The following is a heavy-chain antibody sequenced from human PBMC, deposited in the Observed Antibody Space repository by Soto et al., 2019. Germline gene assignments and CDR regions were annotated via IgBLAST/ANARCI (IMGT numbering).Heavy chain of an antibody. D-gene: IGHD3-22*01. V-gene: IGHV1-69*01. CDR2: IIPIFGTA. CDR3: ARKFHYDSSGYYYAY. CDR1: GGPLIRNT. J-gene: IGHJ4*02. Sequence: VKVSCKAAGGPLIRNTVSWGRQAPGQGLEWMGGIIPIFGTANYAQKFQGRVTITADESTSTAYMELSRLRSEDTAVYYCARKFHYDSSGYYYAYWGQGTLVTVTS.